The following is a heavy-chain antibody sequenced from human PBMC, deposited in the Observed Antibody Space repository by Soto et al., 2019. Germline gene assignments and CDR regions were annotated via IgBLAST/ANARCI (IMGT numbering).Heavy chain of an antibody. J-gene: IGHJ4*02. V-gene: IGHV4-30-4*01. CDR2: IYYSGST. D-gene: IGHD4-17*01. CDR3: ARGQETNYGCIHFDY. Sequence: PSETLSLTCTVSGGSISSGDYYWSWIRQPPGKGLEWIGYIYYSGSTYYNPSLKSRVTISVDTSKNQFSLKLSSVTAADTAVYYCARGQETNYGCIHFDYWGQGTLVTVSS. CDR1: GGSISSGDYY.